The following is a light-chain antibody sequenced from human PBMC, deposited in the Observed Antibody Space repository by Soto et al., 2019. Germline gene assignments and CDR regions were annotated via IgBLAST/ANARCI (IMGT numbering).Light chain of an antibody. CDR1: SSDVGGYKY. CDR2: DVS. CDR3: CSYATTRSYV. Sequence: QSALTQPASVSGSPGQSITISCTGSSSDVGGYKYVSWYQQHPGKAPKVMIYDVSNRPSGVSSRFSGSKSGNTASLTISGLQAEDEADYYCCSYATTRSYVFGSGTKLTVL. V-gene: IGLV2-14*03. J-gene: IGLJ1*01.